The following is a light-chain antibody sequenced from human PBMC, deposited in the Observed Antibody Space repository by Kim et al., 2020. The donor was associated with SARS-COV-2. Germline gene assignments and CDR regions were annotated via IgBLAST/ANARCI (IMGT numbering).Light chain of an antibody. CDR3: QQYGTSPLT. CDR1: QRVSSSY. V-gene: IGKV3-20*01. Sequence: SPGARATLSCRASQRVSSSYLAWYQQKHGQAPRLLIYGASSRATGIPDRFSGSGSGTDFTLTISRLEPEDFAVYYCQQYGTSPLTFGGGTKVDIK. J-gene: IGKJ4*01. CDR2: GAS.